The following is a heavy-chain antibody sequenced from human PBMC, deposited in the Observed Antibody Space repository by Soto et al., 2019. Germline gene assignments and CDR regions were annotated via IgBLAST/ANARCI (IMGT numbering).Heavy chain of an antibody. Sequence: LSLTCTVSSGSISSYYWSWIRQPPGKGLEWIGYIYYSGSTNYNPSLKSRVTISVDTSKNQFSLKLSSVTAADAAVYYCARIQDVWSGYYWFDPRGQGALVTVSS. V-gene: IGHV4-59*12. D-gene: IGHD3-3*01. CDR3: ARIQDVWSGYYWFDP. CDR1: SGSISSYY. J-gene: IGHJ5*02. CDR2: IYYSGST.